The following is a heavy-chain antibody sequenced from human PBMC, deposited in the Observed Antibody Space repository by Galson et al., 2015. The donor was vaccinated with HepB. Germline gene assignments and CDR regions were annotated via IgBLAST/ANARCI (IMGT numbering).Heavy chain of an antibody. CDR3: AKDSDSSGWYSDDAFDI. D-gene: IGHD6-19*01. Sequence: SLRLSCAASGFTFSSYAMSWVRQAPGKGLEWVSAISGSGGSTYYADSVKGRFTISRDNSKNTLYLQMNSLRAEDTAVYYCAKDSDSSGWYSDDAFDIWGQGTMVTVSS. CDR1: GFTFSSYA. J-gene: IGHJ3*02. CDR2: ISGSGGST. V-gene: IGHV3-23*01.